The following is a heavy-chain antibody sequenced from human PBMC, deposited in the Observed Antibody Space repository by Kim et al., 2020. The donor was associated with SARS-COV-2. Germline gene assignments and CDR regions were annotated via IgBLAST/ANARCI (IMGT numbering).Heavy chain of an antibody. Sequence: SETLSLTCTVSGGSISSYYWSWIRQPPGKGLEWIGYIYYSGSTNYNPSLKSRVTISVDTSKNQFSLKLSSVTAADTAVYYCARVIYRGGPVEYWGQGTLVTVSS. V-gene: IGHV4-59*01. CDR1: GGSISSYY. CDR2: IYYSGST. J-gene: IGHJ4*02. D-gene: IGHD3-10*01. CDR3: ARVIYRGGPVEY.